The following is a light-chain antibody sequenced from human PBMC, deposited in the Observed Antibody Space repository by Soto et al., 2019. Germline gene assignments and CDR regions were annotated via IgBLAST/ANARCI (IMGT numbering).Light chain of an antibody. J-gene: IGKJ5*01. CDR1: QSVSSSY. CDR3: QQYGSSPIS. V-gene: IGKV3D-20*01. CDR2: DAS. Sequence: EIVLPQSPATLSLPPGERTTLSSAASQSVSSSYLAWYQQKPGLAPRLLIYDASSRATGITDRFSGSGSGTDFPLTISRLEPEDFAVDYCQQYGSSPISFGQGTRLDIK.